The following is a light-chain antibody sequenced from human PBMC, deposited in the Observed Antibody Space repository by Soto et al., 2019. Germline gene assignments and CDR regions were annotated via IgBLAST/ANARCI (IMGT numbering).Light chain of an antibody. J-gene: IGLJ2*01. Sequence: QSVLTRPRSVSGSPGQSVTISCTGTSSDVGGYNYVSWYQQHPGKAPKLMIYDVSKRPSGVPDRFSGSKSGNTASLTISGLQAEDEDDYYCCSYAGSFVVFGGGTKVTVL. CDR2: DVS. V-gene: IGLV2-11*01. CDR3: CSYAGSFVV. CDR1: SSDVGGYNY.